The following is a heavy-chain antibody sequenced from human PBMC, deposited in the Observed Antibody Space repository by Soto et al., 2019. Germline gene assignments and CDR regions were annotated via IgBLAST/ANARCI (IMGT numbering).Heavy chain of an antibody. D-gene: IGHD7-27*01. CDR2: IYHSGST. CDR3: ARNWGYGRYFDY. CDR1: GGSISSGGYS. J-gene: IGHJ4*02. Sequence: PSETLSLTCAVSGGSISSGGYSWSWIRQPPGKGLEWIGYIYHSGSTYYNPSLKSRVTISVDRPKNQFSLKLSSVTAADTAVYYCARNWGYGRYFDYWGQGTLVTVSS. V-gene: IGHV4-30-2*01.